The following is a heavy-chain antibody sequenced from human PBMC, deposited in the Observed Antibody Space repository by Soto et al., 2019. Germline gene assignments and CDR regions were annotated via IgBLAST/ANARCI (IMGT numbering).Heavy chain of an antibody. Sequence: EVQLVESGGGLVKPGGSLRLSCAASGFTFSNAWMSCVRHAPGTGQEWVGRIKSKTDGGTTDYAAPVKGRFTISRAYSKNTLYLQMNSLKTADTAVYYCTTGGLTIPRSYYWGQGTMVTVAS. CDR3: TTGGLTIPRSYY. CDR2: IKSKTDGGTT. V-gene: IGHV3-15*01. D-gene: IGHD4-4*01. J-gene: IGHJ4*02. CDR1: GFTFSNAW.